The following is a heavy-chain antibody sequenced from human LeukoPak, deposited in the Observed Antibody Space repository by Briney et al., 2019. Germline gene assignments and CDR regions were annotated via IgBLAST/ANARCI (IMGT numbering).Heavy chain of an antibody. J-gene: IGHJ3*02. Sequence: GGSLRLSCAASGFTFSDYYMSWIRRAPGKGLEWVSYISSSGNTIYYADSVKGRFTISRDNAKNSLYLQMNSLRAEDTAVYYCAREDGYNQRGDAFDIWGQGTMVTVSS. CDR3: AREDGYNQRGDAFDI. V-gene: IGHV3-11*04. D-gene: IGHD5-24*01. CDR2: ISSSGNTI. CDR1: GFTFSDYY.